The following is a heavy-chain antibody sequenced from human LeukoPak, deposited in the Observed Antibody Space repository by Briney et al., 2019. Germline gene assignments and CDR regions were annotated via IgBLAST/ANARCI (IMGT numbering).Heavy chain of an antibody. D-gene: IGHD5-12*01. CDR2: INPNSGGT. CDR3: ARDRGYSGYDYRYFDY. Sequence: SVKVSCKASGYTFTGYYMHWVRQAPGQGLEWMGWINPNSGGTNYAQKFQGRVTMTRDTSISTAYMELSRLRSDDTAVYYCARDRGYSGYDYRYFDYWGQGTLVTVSS. J-gene: IGHJ4*02. V-gene: IGHV1-2*02. CDR1: GYTFTGYY.